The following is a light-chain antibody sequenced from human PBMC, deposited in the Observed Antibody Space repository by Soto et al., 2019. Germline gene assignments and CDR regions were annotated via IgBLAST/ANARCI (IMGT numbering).Light chain of an antibody. Sequence: EIVMTQPPATLSVSPGERATLSSRASQSVSGNLAWYQQKPGQAPRLLIYGASTRATGIPARFSGSGSGTEFTLTISSLQSEDFAVYYCQQYNNWPPAFGQGTKVEIK. J-gene: IGKJ1*01. CDR2: GAS. CDR1: QSVSGN. CDR3: QQYNNWPPA. V-gene: IGKV3-15*01.